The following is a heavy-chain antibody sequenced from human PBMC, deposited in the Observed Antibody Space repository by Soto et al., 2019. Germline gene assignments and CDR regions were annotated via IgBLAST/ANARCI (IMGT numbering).Heavy chain of an antibody. Sequence: GGSLRLSCAASEFTFSSYWMSWVRQAPGKGLEWVANTNEDGSAKFYVDSVKDRFIISRDNAKNSLYLQMDSLRADDTAMYYCVRGGATRPDYWGQGTLVTVSS. CDR2: TNEDGSAK. CDR3: VRGGATRPDY. V-gene: IGHV3-7*01. D-gene: IGHD1-26*01. J-gene: IGHJ4*02. CDR1: EFTFSSYW.